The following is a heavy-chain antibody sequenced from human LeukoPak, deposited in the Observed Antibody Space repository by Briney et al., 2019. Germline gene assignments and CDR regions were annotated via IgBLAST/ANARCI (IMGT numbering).Heavy chain of an antibody. V-gene: IGHV1-2*06. CDR2: IYPYSGDT. CDR1: GYTFTGYY. J-gene: IGHJ3*02. CDR3: ARDRNSGSSLDI. D-gene: IGHD6-6*01. Sequence: ASVMVSCKASGYTFTGYYIHWVRQAPGQGLEWMGRIYPYSGDTNYAQNFQGRVTMTRDTSISTAYMELSSLKSDDTAVYYCARDRNSGSSLDIWGQGTMLTVSS.